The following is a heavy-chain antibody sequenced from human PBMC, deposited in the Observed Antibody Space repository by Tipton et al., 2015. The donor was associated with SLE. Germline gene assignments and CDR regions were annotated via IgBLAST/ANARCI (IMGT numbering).Heavy chain of an antibody. J-gene: IGHJ4*02. CDR2: FDPEDGGN. CDR1: GNTLTKIS. D-gene: IGHD6-19*01. V-gene: IGHV1-24*01. Sequence: QSGAEVKKPGASVKVSCKVTGNTLTKISIHWVRQGPGKGLEWMGGFDPEDGGNVHTHKFQSRVTMTEDTSADTAYMELSSLRSDDTAVYFFATASVRRSYARGWHFDHWGQGTLVTVSA. CDR3: ATASVRRSYARGWHFDH.